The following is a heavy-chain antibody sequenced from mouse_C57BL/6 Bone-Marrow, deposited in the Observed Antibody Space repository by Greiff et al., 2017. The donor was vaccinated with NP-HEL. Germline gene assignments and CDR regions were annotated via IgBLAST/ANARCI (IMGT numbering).Heavy chain of an antibody. D-gene: IGHD2-2*01. CDR3: ARSRMVTPYWYFDV. Sequence: VQLQQSGPELVKPGASVKISCKASGYSFTSYYIHWVKQRPGQGLEWIGWIYPGSGNTKYNEKFKGKATLTADTSSSTAYMQLSSLTSEDSAVYYCARSRMVTPYWYFDVWGTGTTVTVSS. V-gene: IGHV1-66*01. J-gene: IGHJ1*03. CDR1: GYSFTSYY. CDR2: IYPGSGNT.